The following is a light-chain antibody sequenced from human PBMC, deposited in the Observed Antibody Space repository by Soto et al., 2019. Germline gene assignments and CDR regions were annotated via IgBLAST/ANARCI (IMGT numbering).Light chain of an antibody. V-gene: IGKV1-33*01. CDR3: QQYDNLPLT. CDR1: QDIANY. Sequence: DIQMTQSPSSLSPSVGDRVTITCQASQDIANYLNWYQQKAGRAPKFLIYDASNLETGVPSRFSGSGSGTDFTLTISSLKPEDIATYYCQQYDNLPLTFGGGTKVDIK. J-gene: IGKJ4*01. CDR2: DAS.